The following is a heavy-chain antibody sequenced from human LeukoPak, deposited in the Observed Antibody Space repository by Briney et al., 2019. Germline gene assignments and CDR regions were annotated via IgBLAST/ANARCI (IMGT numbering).Heavy chain of an antibody. J-gene: IGHJ3*02. V-gene: IGHV3-23*01. CDR2: ISGSGGST. CDR3: GKDPNGDYVGAFEI. D-gene: IGHD4-17*01. Sequence: GGSLRLSCAASGFTFSSYALSWGRQAPGEGLEWVSAISGSGGSTYYADSVKGRFTISRDNSKNTLYLQMNSLTVEDTAVYYCGKDPNGDYVGAFEIWGQGTMVTVSS. CDR1: GFTFSSYA.